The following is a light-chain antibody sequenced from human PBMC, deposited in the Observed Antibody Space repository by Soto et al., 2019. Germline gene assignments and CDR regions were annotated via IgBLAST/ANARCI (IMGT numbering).Light chain of an antibody. CDR3: QQYNNWPRT. Sequence: VMSQSPSTLSVSPGERATLSCRASQSVSSNLAWYQQKPGQAPRLLIYGASTRATGIPARFSGSGSGTEFTLTISSLQSEDFAVYYCQQYNNWPRTFGQGTKVDI. J-gene: IGKJ1*01. V-gene: IGKV3-15*01. CDR2: GAS. CDR1: QSVSSN.